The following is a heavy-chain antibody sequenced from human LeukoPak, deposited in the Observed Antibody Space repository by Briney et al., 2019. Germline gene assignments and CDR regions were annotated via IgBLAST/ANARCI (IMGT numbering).Heavy chain of an antibody. Sequence: PGGSLRLSCAASGFAFSDYSMNWVRQAPGKGLEWVSYISSSDNTIHYADSVKGRFTISRDNAKNSLYLEMNSLRDEDTAVYYSARVHRGYSYGRLDYWGQGTLVTVSS. D-gene: IGHD5-18*01. CDR2: ISSSDNTI. V-gene: IGHV3-48*02. CDR1: GFAFSDYS. CDR3: ARVHRGYSYGRLDY. J-gene: IGHJ4*02.